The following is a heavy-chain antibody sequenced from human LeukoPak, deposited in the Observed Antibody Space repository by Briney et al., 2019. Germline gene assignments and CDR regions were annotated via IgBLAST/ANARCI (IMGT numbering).Heavy chain of an antibody. CDR3: ARAYCSGGTCYSSRGMFDP. J-gene: IGHJ5*02. V-gene: IGHV4-59*02. CDR2: IYHTGST. D-gene: IGHD2-15*01. CDR1: GGSVSDYY. Sequence: SETLSLTCTISGGSVSDYYWSWIRQSPGKGLEWIGYIYHTGSTSYSPSLKSRVTISADTSQNQFSLKLSSVTAADTAVYYCARAYCSGGTCYSSRGMFDPWGQGTLVTVSS.